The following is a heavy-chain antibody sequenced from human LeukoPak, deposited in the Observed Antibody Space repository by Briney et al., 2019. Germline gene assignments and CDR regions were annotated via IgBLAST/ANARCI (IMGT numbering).Heavy chain of an antibody. CDR3: ARGSAAAGTYYYYYGMDV. J-gene: IGHJ6*02. Sequence: SSETLSLTCTVSGGSISSYYWSWIQQPPGKGLEWIGYIYYSGSTNYNPSLKSRVTISVDTSKNQFSLKLSSVTAADTAVYYCARGSAAAGTYYYYYGMDVWGQGTTVTVSS. CDR1: GGSISSYY. D-gene: IGHD6-13*01. CDR2: IYYSGST. V-gene: IGHV4-59*08.